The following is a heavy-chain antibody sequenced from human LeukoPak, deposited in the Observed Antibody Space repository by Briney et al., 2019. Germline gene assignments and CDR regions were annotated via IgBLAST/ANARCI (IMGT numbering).Heavy chain of an antibody. CDR2: IIPIFGTA. D-gene: IGHD4-11*01. J-gene: IGHJ4*02. CDR3: ATGKTKVTTFSPY. CDR1: GGTFSSYA. Sequence: SVKVSCKASGGTFSSYAISWVRQAPGQGLEWMGGIIPIFGTANYAQKFQGRVTITADESTSTAYMELSSLRSEDTAVYYCATGKTKVTTFSPYWGQGTLVTVSS. V-gene: IGHV1-69*01.